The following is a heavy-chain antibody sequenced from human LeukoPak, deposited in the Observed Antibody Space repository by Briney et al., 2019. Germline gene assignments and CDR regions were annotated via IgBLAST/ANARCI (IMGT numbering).Heavy chain of an antibody. CDR1: GYSISSGYY. CDR2: NHSGST. V-gene: IGHV4-38-2*02. CDR3: GRYRGNERGIDY. D-gene: IGHD5-12*01. J-gene: IGHJ4*02. Sequence: SETLSLTCTVSGYSISSGYYWGWIRQPPGKGLEWIGSNHSGSTYYNPSLKSRVTISRDTSKNQFSLKLSSVTAADSAVYYCGRYRGNERGIDYWGQGTLVTVSS.